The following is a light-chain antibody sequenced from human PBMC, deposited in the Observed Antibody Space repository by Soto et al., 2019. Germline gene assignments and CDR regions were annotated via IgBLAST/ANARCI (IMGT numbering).Light chain of an antibody. CDR1: QSVSSSY. V-gene: IGKV3-20*01. J-gene: IGKJ4*01. Sequence: EIVLTQSPGTLSLSPGERATLPCRASQSVSSSYLAWYQQKPGQAPRLLIYGASSRATGIPDRFSGSGSGTDFTLTISRLEPEDFPVYYCQQYGSSPTFGGGTKVEIK. CDR3: QQYGSSPT. CDR2: GAS.